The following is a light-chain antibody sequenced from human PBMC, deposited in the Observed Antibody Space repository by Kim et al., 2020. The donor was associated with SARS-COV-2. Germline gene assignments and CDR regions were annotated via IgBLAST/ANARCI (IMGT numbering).Light chain of an antibody. J-gene: IGKJ2*01. CDR1: QSVNSDY. V-gene: IGKV3-20*01. CDR2: GAS. CDR3: QLYGSSPLMYT. Sequence: EIVLTQSPGTLSLSPGERATLYCRASQSVNSDYLAWYQQIPGQPPRLLIFGASSRATGIPDRFSGSGSGTDFTLAISRLEPEDFAVYYCQLYGSSPLMYTFGQGTKLEI.